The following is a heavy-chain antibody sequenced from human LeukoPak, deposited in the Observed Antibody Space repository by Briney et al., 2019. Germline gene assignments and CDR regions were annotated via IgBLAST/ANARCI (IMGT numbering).Heavy chain of an antibody. D-gene: IGHD5-18*01. CDR3: ARGGPRYGHPFDY. Sequence: KASETLSLTCTVSGGSIGSGGYYWSWIRQHPGKGLEWIGYIYYSGSTYYNPSLKSRVTISVDTSKNQFSLKLSSVTAADTAVYYCARGGPRYGHPFDYWGQGTLVTVSS. CDR1: GGSIGSGGYY. V-gene: IGHV4-31*03. CDR2: IYYSGST. J-gene: IGHJ4*02.